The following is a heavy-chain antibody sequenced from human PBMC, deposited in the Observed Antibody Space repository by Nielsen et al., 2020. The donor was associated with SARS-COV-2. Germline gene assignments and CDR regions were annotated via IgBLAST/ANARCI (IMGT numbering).Heavy chain of an antibody. CDR1: EISFRSYG. V-gene: IGHV3-30*03. CDR3: ARDGGWYGPTDY. Sequence: GESLKISCVASEISFRSYGMHWVRQAPGKGLDWVAFTSYDGRDKFYADSVRGRFIVSRDNFRNTLSLHMDSLRSEDTAVYYCARDGGWYGPTDYWGQGTLVTVSS. D-gene: IGHD6-19*01. CDR2: TSYDGRDK. J-gene: IGHJ4*02.